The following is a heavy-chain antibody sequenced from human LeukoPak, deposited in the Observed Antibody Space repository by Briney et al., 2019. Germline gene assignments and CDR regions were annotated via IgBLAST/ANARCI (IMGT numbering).Heavy chain of an antibody. CDR1: GGSISSYY. CDR2: IYYSGST. J-gene: IGHJ5*02. CDR3: ASQSITTYYYDSSGSRGGYWFDP. V-gene: IGHV4-59*01. Sequence: SETLSLTCTVSGGSISSYYWSWIRQPPGKGLEWIGYIYYSGSTNYNPSLKSRVTISVDTSKNQFSLKLSSVTAADTAVYYCASQSITTYYYDSSGSRGGYWFDPWGQGTLVTVSS. D-gene: IGHD3-22*01.